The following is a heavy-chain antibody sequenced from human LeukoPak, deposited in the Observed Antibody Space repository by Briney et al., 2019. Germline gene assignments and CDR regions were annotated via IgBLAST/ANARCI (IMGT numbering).Heavy chain of an antibody. CDR3: ARDPVEWELLLDY. J-gene: IGHJ4*02. Sequence: PGGSLRLSCAASGFIVSSIHMSWVRQAPGKRLEWVANMNIDGSEKYYADSAKGRFTISRDNARNSVYLQMNSLRVEDTAVYYCARDPVEWELLLDYWGQGTLVTVSS. CDR1: GFIVSSIH. V-gene: IGHV3-7*01. D-gene: IGHD1-26*01. CDR2: MNIDGSEK.